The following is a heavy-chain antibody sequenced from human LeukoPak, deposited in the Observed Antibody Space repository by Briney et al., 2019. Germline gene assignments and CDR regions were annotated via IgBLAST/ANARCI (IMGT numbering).Heavy chain of an antibody. Sequence: ASVKVSCKASGYTFTNYGISWVRQAPGQGLEWMGWISTYNGNTKYAQKLQGRVTMTTDTSTSTAYMDLRSLRSDDTAVYYCARDARLRTGGFDYWGQGAPVTVSS. CDR2: ISTYNGNT. J-gene: IGHJ4*02. CDR1: GYTFTNYG. D-gene: IGHD5-12*01. V-gene: IGHV1-18*01. CDR3: ARDARLRTGGFDY.